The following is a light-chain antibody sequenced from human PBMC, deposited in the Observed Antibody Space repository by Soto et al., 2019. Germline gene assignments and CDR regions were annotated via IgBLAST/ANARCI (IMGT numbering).Light chain of an antibody. J-gene: IGKJ1*01. CDR2: GAS. CDR3: KEYDNWPPEGT. V-gene: IGKV3-15*01. Sequence: TVLTQSPGTLSVSPGERASLSCRASQSVSINLAWYQQKPGQAPRLLIYGASTRATGIPARFSGSGSGTEFTLSINSLQSEDFAVYYCKEYDNWPPEGTFGQGTKVEV. CDR1: QSVSIN.